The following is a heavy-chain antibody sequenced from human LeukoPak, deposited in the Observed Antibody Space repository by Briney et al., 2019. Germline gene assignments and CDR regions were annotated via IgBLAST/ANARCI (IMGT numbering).Heavy chain of an antibody. CDR3: ARGQIGNYGSGAYFDY. CDR2: IYYSGST. CDR1: GGSVSGYY. J-gene: IGHJ4*02. V-gene: IGHV4-59*02. D-gene: IGHD3-10*01. Sequence: PSETLSLTCTVSGGSVSGYYWSWIRQPPGKGLEYIGYIYYSGSTNYNPSLKSRVTISVDTSKNQFSLKLSSVTAADTAVYYCARGQIGNYGSGAYFDYWGQGTLVTVSS.